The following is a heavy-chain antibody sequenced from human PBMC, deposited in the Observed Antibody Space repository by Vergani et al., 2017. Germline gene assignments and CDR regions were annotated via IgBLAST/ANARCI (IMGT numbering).Heavy chain of an antibody. Sequence: QVQLQESGPGLVKPSETLSLTCTVSGAAIKDFYRSWFRQPPGKGLEWIGYVYYTGSTTYNPSLKSRVTISVDPSNNQFSLRMTSLTAADTAIYYCARDRDLYCRSTTSCHNCFDPWGQGSLVTVSS. J-gene: IGHJ5*02. CDR2: VYYTGST. D-gene: IGHD2/OR15-2a*01. V-gene: IGHV4-59*01. CDR3: ARDRDLYCRSTTSCHNCFDP. CDR1: GAAIKDFY.